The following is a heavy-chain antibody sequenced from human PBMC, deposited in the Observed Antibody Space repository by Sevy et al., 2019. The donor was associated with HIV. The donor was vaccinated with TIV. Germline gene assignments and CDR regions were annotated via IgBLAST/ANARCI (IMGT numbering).Heavy chain of an antibody. D-gene: IGHD3-22*01. CDR2: IFRGGST. Sequence: GGSLRLSCAASGFTVSSNYMSWVRQAPGKGLEWVSVIFRGGSTYYADSVKARFTISRDNSKNSLYLQMNSLGAEDTAVYYCARITTSSGYYFDYWGQGTLVTVSS. V-gene: IGHV3-53*01. CDR3: ARITTSSGYYFDY. J-gene: IGHJ4*02. CDR1: GFTVSSNY.